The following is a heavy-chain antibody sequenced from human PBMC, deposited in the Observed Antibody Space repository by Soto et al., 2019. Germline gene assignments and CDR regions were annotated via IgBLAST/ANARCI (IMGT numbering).Heavy chain of an antibody. J-gene: IGHJ4*02. V-gene: IGHV1-18*01. CDR2: ISAYNGNT. CDR3: ARGLISGSHYSGGWYYFDS. D-gene: IGHD1-26*01. CDR1: GYTFTNFG. Sequence: ASVKVSCKASGYTFTNFGISWVRQAPGQGLEWMGWISAYNGNTNYAQNFQGRVTMTTDTSSSQFSLELSSVTAADTAVYYCARGLISGSHYSGGWYYFDSWGQGTQVTVSS.